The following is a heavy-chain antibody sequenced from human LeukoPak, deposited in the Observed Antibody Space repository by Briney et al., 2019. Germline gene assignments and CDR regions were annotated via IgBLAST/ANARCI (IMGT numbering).Heavy chain of an antibody. CDR2: IIPIFGIA. CDR3: ARATRGYGMGD. Sequence: GASVKVSCKASGGTFSSYAISWVRQAPGQGLEWMGRIIPIFGIANYAQKFQGRVTITADKSTSTAYMELSSLRSEDTAVYYCARATRGYGMGDWGQGTLVTVSS. D-gene: IGHD5-18*01. V-gene: IGHV1-69*04. CDR1: GGTFSSYA. J-gene: IGHJ4*02.